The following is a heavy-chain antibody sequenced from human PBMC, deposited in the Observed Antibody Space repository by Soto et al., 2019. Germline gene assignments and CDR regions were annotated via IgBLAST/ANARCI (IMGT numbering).Heavy chain of an antibody. Sequence: GGSLRLSCAASGFTFSNAWMSWVRQAPGKGLEWVGRIKSKTDGGTTDYAAPVKGRFTISRDDSRNTLYLQMNSLKTEDTAVYYCTTGVVVPAAIGYYYYGMDVWGQGTTVTVSS. D-gene: IGHD2-2*01. V-gene: IGHV3-15*01. J-gene: IGHJ6*02. CDR2: IKSKTDGGTT. CDR3: TTGVVVPAAIGYYYYGMDV. CDR1: GFTFSNAW.